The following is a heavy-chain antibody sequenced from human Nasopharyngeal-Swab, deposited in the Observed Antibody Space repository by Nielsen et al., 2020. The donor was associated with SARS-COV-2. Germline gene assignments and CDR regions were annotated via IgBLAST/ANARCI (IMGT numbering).Heavy chain of an antibody. V-gene: IGHV3-66*01. J-gene: IGHJ4*02. D-gene: IGHD3-22*01. CDR3: ARGDDSSGYPYSHDY. CDR2: IYAGGST. CDR1: GFTFNDYY. Sequence: GGSLRLSCAASGFTFNDYYMSWIRQAPGKGLEWVSSIYAGGSTYYADSVKGRFTISRDNSKNTLYLQMNSLRAEDTAVYYCARGDDSSGYPYSHDYWGQGTLVTVSS.